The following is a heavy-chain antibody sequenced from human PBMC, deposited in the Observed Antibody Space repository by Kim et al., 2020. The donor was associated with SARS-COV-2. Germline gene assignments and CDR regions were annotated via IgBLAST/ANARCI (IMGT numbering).Heavy chain of an antibody. Sequence: SETLSLTCTVSGGSISSSSYYWGWIRQPPGKGLEWIGSIYYSGSTYYNPSLKSRVTISVDTSKNQFSLKLSSVTAADTAVYYCARHGSRGYFDYWGQGTLVTLSS. J-gene: IGHJ4*02. D-gene: IGHD1-26*01. CDR1: GGSISSSSYY. CDR3: ARHGSRGYFDY. CDR2: IYYSGST. V-gene: IGHV4-39*01.